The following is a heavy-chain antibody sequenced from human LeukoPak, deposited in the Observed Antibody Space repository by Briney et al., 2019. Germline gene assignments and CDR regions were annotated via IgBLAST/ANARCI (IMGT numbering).Heavy chain of an antibody. J-gene: IGHJ6*04. V-gene: IGHV3-23*01. Sequence: GGSLRLSCATSGFTFSNYAMSWVRQAPGKGLEWVSGISGSGATTYYTDSVKGRFTISRDNAKNSLYLQMNSLRAEDTAVYYCAELGITMIGGVWGKGTTVTISS. CDR2: ISGSGATT. CDR3: AELGITMIGGV. CDR1: GFTFSNYA. D-gene: IGHD3-10*02.